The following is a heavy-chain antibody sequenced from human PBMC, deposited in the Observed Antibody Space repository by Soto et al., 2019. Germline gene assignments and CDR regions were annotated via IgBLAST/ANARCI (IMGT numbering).Heavy chain of an antibody. Sequence: ASVKVSCKASGGTFSSYAISWVRQAPGQGLEWMGGIIPIFGTANYAQKFQGRVTITADESTSTAYMELSSLRSEDTAVYYCASLEADGTDYWGQGTLVTVYS. CDR1: GGTFSSYA. V-gene: IGHV1-69*13. CDR2: IIPIFGTA. J-gene: IGHJ4*02. D-gene: IGHD6-13*01. CDR3: ASLEADGTDY.